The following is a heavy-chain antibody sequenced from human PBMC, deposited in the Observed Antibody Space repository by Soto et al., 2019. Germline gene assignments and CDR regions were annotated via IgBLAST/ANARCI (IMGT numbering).Heavy chain of an antibody. Sequence: GRSLRLSCAASGFTFSSYSMNWVRQAPGKGLEWVSYIDSASIIYYADSVKGRFIISRDNAKNSLYLRMNSLRDEDTAVYYCARDLPLARWVGGMDVWGQGTTVTVSS. D-gene: IGHD1-26*01. CDR2: IDSASII. V-gene: IGHV3-48*02. CDR3: ARDLPLARWVGGMDV. J-gene: IGHJ6*02. CDR1: GFTFSSYS.